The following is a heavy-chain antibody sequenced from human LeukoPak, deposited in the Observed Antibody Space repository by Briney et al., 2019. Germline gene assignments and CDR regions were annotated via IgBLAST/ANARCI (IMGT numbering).Heavy chain of an antibody. CDR3: ARYDYGDYVVDY. CDR2: ISYDGSNK. J-gene: IGHJ4*02. Sequence: GGSLRLSCAASGFTFSSYGMHWVRQAPGKGLEWVAVISYDGSNKYYADSVKGRFTISRDNSKNTLYLQMNSLRAEDTAVYYCARYDYGDYVVDYWGQGTLVTVSS. D-gene: IGHD4-17*01. CDR1: GFTFSSYG. V-gene: IGHV3-30*19.